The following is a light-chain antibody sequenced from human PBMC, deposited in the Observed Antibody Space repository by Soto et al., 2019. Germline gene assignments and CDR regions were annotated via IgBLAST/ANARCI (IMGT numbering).Light chain of an antibody. CDR2: DNI. CDR1: SSNIGNNY. Sequence: QSVLTQSPSVSAAPGQKVTISCSGTSSNIGNNYVSWYQQFPDTAPKLLIYDNIKRPSGIPDRFSGSKSGKSATLVITGLQTGDEADYYCGTWEGSRTWVFGSGTKLTVL. J-gene: IGLJ3*02. V-gene: IGLV1-51*01. CDR3: GTWEGSRTWV.